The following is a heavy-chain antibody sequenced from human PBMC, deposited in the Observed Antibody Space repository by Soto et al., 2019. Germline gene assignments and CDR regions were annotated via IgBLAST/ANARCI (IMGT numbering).Heavy chain of an antibody. CDR1: GGIFRSNA. D-gene: IGHD5-18*01. J-gene: IGHJ4*02. Sequence: QVQLVQSGAEVRKPGSSVKVSCKSSGGIFRSNAISWVRKAPGQGLEWMGAIIPQFPTPYYAQKFQGRVTITADESTSTAYMALNSLTSDDTAVYFCARDAADTPMVYWGQGTPLTVSS. CDR3: ARDAADTPMVY. V-gene: IGHV1-69*01. CDR2: IIPQFPTP.